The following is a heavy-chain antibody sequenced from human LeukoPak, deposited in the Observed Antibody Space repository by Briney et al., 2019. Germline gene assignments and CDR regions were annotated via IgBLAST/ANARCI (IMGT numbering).Heavy chain of an antibody. V-gene: IGHV3-21*01. D-gene: IGHD3-16*02. CDR2: ISSSSSYI. CDR3: SGYEYYDYVWGSYRHGD. Sequence: GGSLRLSCAVSGFTFRSYDMGWVRQAPGKGLEWVSSISSSSSYIYYADSVKGRFTISRDNAKNSLYLQMNSLRAEDTAVYYCSGYEYYDYVWGSYRHGDWGQGTLVTVSS. J-gene: IGHJ4*02. CDR1: GFTFRSYD.